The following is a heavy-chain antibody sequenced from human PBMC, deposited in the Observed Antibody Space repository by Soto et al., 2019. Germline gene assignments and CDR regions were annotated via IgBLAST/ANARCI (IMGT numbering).Heavy chain of an antibody. CDR2: IFYSGTT. V-gene: IGHV4-31*03. J-gene: IGHJ4*02. Sequence: QVQLQESGPGLVKPSQTLSLTCTVSGGSISSGGYFWSWIRQPPGKGLEWIGNIFYSGTTYYNPSLKSRVTISVATSKNQCSLKLSSVTASDTAVDFCARGVLYWGQGTLVTVS. CDR3: ARGVLY. D-gene: IGHD1-1*01. CDR1: GGSISSGGYF.